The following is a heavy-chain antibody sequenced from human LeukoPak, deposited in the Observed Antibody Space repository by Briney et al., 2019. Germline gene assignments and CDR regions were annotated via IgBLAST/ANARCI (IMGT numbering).Heavy chain of an antibody. D-gene: IGHD2-8*01. CDR3: ARAAPYCTNGVCYVDY. V-gene: IGHV1-18*01. Sequence: ASVKVSCKASGYTFTNYDISWVRQAPGQGLEWMGRISAYNGNTNYAQKLQGRVTMTTDTSTSTAYMELRSLRSDDTAVYYCARAAPYCTNGVCYVDYWGQGTLVTVSS. J-gene: IGHJ4*02. CDR2: ISAYNGNT. CDR1: GYTFTNYD.